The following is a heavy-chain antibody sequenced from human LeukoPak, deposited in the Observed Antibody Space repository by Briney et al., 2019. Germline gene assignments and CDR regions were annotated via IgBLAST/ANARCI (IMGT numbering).Heavy chain of an antibody. V-gene: IGHV1-2*02. Sequence: ASVKVSCKASGYTFTGYYVHWVRQAPGQGLEWMGWINPNSGGTNYAQKFQGRVTMTRDTSISTAYMELSRLRSDDTATYYCARGQLEPGGSSYYFDYWGQGTLVTVSS. CDR1: GYTFTGYY. CDR2: INPNSGGT. CDR3: ARGQLEPGGSSYYFDY. D-gene: IGHD1-1*01. J-gene: IGHJ4*02.